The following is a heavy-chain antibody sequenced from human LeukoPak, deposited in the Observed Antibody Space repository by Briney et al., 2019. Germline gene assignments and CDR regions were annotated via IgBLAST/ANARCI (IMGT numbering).Heavy chain of an antibody. D-gene: IGHD1-26*01. CDR1: GFTFSSYW. CDR3: AKDRGGSYYRGAFDI. CDR2: IKRDGSEK. Sequence: GGSLRLSCAASGFTFSSYWMSWVRQAPGKGLEWVANIKRDGSEKYYVDSVKGRFTISGDNAKNSLYLQMNSLRAEDTALYYCAKDRGGSYYRGAFDIWGQGTMVTVSS. J-gene: IGHJ3*02. V-gene: IGHV3-7*03.